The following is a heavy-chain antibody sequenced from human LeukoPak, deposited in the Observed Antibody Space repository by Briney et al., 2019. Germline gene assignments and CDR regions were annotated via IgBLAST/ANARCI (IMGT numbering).Heavy chain of an antibody. J-gene: IGHJ4*02. CDR3: ARHMIGSVIPIDD. CDR1: GYTFTNYW. V-gene: IGHV5-51*01. Sequence: GESLKISCKGSGYTFTNYWIGWVRQMPGKGLEFMGIIYPGDSDTRYSPSFQGQVTISVDKSINTAYLKWSSLKASDSAMYYCARHMIGSVIPIDDWGQGTLVTVSS. CDR2: IYPGDSDT. D-gene: IGHD3-22*01.